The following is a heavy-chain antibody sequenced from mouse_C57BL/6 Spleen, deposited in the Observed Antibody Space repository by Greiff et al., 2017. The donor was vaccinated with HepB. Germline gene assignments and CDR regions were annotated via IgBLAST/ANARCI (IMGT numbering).Heavy chain of an antibody. Sequence: EVMLVESGGGLVKPGGSLKLSCAASGFTFSDYGMHWVRQAPEKGLEWVAYISSGSSTIYYADTVKGRFTISRDNAKNTLFLQMTSLRSEDTAMYYCARITTERYFDVWGTGTTVTVSS. CDR1: GFTFSDYG. CDR3: ARITTERYFDV. D-gene: IGHD1-1*01. J-gene: IGHJ1*03. V-gene: IGHV5-17*01. CDR2: ISSGSSTI.